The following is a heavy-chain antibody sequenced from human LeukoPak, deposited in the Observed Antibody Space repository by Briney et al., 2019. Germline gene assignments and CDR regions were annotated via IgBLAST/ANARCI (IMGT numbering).Heavy chain of an antibody. CDR1: GGSISSSSYY. Sequence: SETLSLTCTVSGGSISSSSYYWGWIRQPPGKGLEWIGSIYYSGSTYYNPSLKSRVTISVDTSKNQFSLKLSSVTAADTAVYYCARDRPVDTAMDGGGYFDYWGQGTLVTVSS. J-gene: IGHJ4*02. D-gene: IGHD5-18*01. CDR3: ARDRPVDTAMDGGGYFDY. CDR2: IYYSGST. V-gene: IGHV4-39*07.